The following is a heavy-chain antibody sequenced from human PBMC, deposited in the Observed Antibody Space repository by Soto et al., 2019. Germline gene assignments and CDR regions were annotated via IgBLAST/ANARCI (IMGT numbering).Heavy chain of an antibody. D-gene: IGHD6-13*01. CDR2: ISGYNSIT. CDR3: ARAFGSTDY. V-gene: IGHV1-18*01. CDR1: GYTFSSYG. Sequence: QVQLVQSGAEVKKPGASVKVSCEASGYTFSSYGISWVRQAPGQGFEWMGWISGYNSITRYAQKFQGRVTMTTDTSTSTAYMELRSLRSDDPAVYYCARAFGSTDYWGQGTLVTVSS. J-gene: IGHJ4*02.